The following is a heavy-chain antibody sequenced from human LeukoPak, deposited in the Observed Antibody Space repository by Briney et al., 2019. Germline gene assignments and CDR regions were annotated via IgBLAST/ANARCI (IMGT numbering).Heavy chain of an antibody. CDR1: GGSISSSNW. J-gene: IGHJ4*02. CDR3: ARYRGASGYHFDY. V-gene: IGHV4-4*02. CDR2: IYRSGST. D-gene: IGHD5-12*01. Sequence: PSGTLSLTCAVSGGSISSSNWWSWVRQPPGKGLEWIGEIYRSGSTNYNPSLKSRVTISLDKSKNQLSLSLSSVTAADTAVYYCARYRGASGYHFDYWGQGTLVTVSS.